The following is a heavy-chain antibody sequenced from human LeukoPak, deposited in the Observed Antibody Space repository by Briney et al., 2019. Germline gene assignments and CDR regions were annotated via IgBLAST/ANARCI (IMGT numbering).Heavy chain of an antibody. V-gene: IGHV3-23*01. Sequence: GGSLRFSCAASGVTFSNYNRSWVRQAPGKGLEWVSAISGSGGSTYYADSVKGRFTISRDDSKNTLYLQMNSLRAEDTAVYYCAKPMVRGVIDPFDYWGQGTLVTVSS. CDR1: GVTFSNYN. CDR3: AKPMVRGVIDPFDY. CDR2: ISGSGGST. D-gene: IGHD3-10*01. J-gene: IGHJ4*02.